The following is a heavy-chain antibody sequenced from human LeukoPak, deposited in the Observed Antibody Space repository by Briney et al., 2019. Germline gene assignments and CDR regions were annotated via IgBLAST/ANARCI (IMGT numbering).Heavy chain of an antibody. J-gene: IGHJ4*02. CDR3: AKNDDFWSGYYDY. D-gene: IGHD3-3*01. CDR1: GFTFSSYA. Sequence: QPGGSLRLSCAASGFTFSSYAMSWVRQAPGKGLEWVSAISGSGGSTYYADSVKGRFTTSRDNSKNTLYLQMNSLRAEDTAVYYCAKNDDFWSGYYDYWGQGTLVTVSS. V-gene: IGHV3-23*01. CDR2: ISGSGGST.